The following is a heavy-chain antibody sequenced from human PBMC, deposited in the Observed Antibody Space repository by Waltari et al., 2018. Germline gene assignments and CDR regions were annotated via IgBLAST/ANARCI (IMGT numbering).Heavy chain of an antibody. CDR3: ARSRIRGWTHDAFDI. CDR1: GFTFSSYA. Sequence: QVQLVESGGGVVQPGRSLRLSCAASGFTFSSYAMHWVRQAPGKGVEWGAVISYDGSNKYYADSVKGRFTISRDNSKNTLYLQMNSLRAEDTAVYYCARSRIRGWTHDAFDIWGQGTMVTVSS. D-gene: IGHD6-19*01. J-gene: IGHJ3*02. V-gene: IGHV3-30-3*01. CDR2: ISYDGSNK.